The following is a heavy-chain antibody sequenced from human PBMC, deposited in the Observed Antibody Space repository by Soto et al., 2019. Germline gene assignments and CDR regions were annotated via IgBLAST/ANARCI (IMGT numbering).Heavy chain of an antibody. D-gene: IGHD5-18*01. CDR3: ARARSTGYSYGYGYYYYGMDV. CDR2: IIPIFGTA. Sequence: QVQLVQSGAEVKKPGSSVKVSCKASGGTFSSYAISWVRQAPGQGLEWMGGIIPIFGTANYAQKFQGRVTITADKSTSTAYMELSSLRSEDTAVYYCARARSTGYSYGYGYYYYGMDVWGQGTTVTVSS. V-gene: IGHV1-69*06. J-gene: IGHJ6*02. CDR1: GGTFSSYA.